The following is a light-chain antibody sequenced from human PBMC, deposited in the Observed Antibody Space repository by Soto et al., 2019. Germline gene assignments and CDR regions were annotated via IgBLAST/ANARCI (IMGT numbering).Light chain of an antibody. CDR1: QSVSSSY. V-gene: IGKV3-20*01. J-gene: IGKJ2*01. Sequence: EIVLTQSPGTLSLSPGERATLSCRASQSVSSSYLAWYQQKPGQAPRLLIYGASSRATDIPDRFSGSGSGTDFTHTISRLEPEDFAVYYCQQYGSSPYTFGQGTKLEIK. CDR2: GAS. CDR3: QQYGSSPYT.